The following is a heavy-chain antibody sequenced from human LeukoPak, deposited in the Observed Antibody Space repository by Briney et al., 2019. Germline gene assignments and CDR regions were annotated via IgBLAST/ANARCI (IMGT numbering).Heavy chain of an antibody. CDR1: GFTFSSYA. V-gene: IGHV3-30-3*01. CDR2: ISYDGSNK. CDR3: ARQGSVVAANFDY. Sequence: GGSLRLSCAASGFTFSSYAMHWVRQAPGKGLEWVAVISYDGSNKYYADSVKGRFTISRDNSKNTLYLQMNSLGGVDTAVFYCARQGSVVAANFDYWGQGTLVTVSS. J-gene: IGHJ4*02. D-gene: IGHD2-15*01.